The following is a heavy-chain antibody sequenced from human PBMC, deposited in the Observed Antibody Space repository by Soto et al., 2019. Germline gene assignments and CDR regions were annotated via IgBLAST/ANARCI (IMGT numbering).Heavy chain of an antibody. Sequence: GGSLRLSCAASGFTFSNYGMHWVRQVPGKGLEWVAVISYDGSNQYYTDSVKGRFTISRDNSKNTVYLQMNSLRAEDTAVYYCAKDTMVRGTYYGMDVWGQGTTVTVSS. J-gene: IGHJ6*02. CDR2: ISYDGSNQ. CDR3: AKDTMVRGTYYGMDV. CDR1: GFTFSNYG. D-gene: IGHD3-10*01. V-gene: IGHV3-30*18.